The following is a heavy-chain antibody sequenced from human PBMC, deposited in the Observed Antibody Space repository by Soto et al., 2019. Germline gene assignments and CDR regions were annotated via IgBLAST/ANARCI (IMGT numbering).Heavy chain of an antibody. CDR1: GSVFSTYA. J-gene: IGHJ3*02. Sequence: GGSLRLSCATSGSVFSTYAMNWVRQAPGKGLEWVSAINSGGESTFYAESVRGRFTIYRDNSFNTLYLQMRSLRPEDTAVYYCAHPRGYGVFDAVDIWGQGTMVTVSS. CDR3: AHPRGYGVFDAVDI. V-gene: IGHV3-23*01. CDR2: INSGGEST. D-gene: IGHD4-17*01.